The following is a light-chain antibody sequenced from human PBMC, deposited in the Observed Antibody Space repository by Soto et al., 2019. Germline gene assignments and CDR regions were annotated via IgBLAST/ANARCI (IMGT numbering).Light chain of an antibody. CDR2: DAS. J-gene: IGKJ4*01. CDR3: QQRTNWPLT. CDR1: QSVTTF. Sequence: EIVLTQSPVTLSLSPGERATLSCRASQSVTTFLAWYQQKPGQAPRLLIYDASKRATGIPARFSGRGSGTDFTLTISSPEPEDFAVYYCQQRTNWPLTFGGGTKVEIK. V-gene: IGKV3-11*01.